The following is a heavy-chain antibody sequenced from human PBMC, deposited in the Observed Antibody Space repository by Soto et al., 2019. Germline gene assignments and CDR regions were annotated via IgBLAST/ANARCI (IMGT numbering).Heavy chain of an antibody. V-gene: IGHV4-30-4*01. CDR3: ARAGDIQDVYYFDY. J-gene: IGHJ4*02. Sequence: SETLSLTCTVSGGSISSGDYYWSWIRQPPGKGLEWIGYIYYSGSTYYNPSLKSRVTISVDTSKNQFSLKLSSVIAADTAVYYCARAGDIQDVYYFDYWGQGTLVTVS. CDR1: GGSISSGDYY. D-gene: IGHD7-27*01. CDR2: IYYSGST.